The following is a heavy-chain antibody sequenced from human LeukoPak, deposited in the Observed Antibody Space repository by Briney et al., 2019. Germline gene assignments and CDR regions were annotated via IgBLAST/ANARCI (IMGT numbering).Heavy chain of an antibody. V-gene: IGHV4-34*01. Sequence: LRLSCAASGFTFDDYGMSWVRQAPGRGLEWIGEINHSGSTNYNPSLKSRVTISVDTSKNQFSLKLSSVTAADTAVYYCARKEGGQLVNTRRWFDPWGQGTLVTVSS. CDR3: ARKEGGQLVNTRRWFDP. D-gene: IGHD6-13*01. J-gene: IGHJ5*02. CDR1: GFTFDDYG. CDR2: INHSGST.